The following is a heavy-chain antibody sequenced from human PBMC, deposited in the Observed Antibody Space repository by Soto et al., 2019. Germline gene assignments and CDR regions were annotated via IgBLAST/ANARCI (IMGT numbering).Heavy chain of an antibody. Sequence: EVQVLESGGDLIQPGGSLRLSCAAFGFTFSNYPMVWVRQAPEKGLEWVSTIGANGAATHYADSVKGRFTISRDNSKNTMYLQLDSLRGEEMAVYYFAQEGFSSGEAGGFDFWGQGTLVTVSS. D-gene: IGHD6-19*01. V-gene: IGHV3-23*01. CDR3: AQEGFSSGEAGGFDF. J-gene: IGHJ3*01. CDR1: GFTFSNYP. CDR2: IGANGAAT.